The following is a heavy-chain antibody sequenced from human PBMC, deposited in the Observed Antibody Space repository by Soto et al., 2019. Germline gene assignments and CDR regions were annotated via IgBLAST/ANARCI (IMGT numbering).Heavy chain of an antibody. D-gene: IGHD6-13*01. CDR3: AADQVRSWHLRSRYYYYGMDV. V-gene: IGHV1-58*01. Sequence: GASVKVSCKASGFTFTSSAVQWVRQARGQRLEWIGWIVVGSGNTNYAQKFQERVTITRDMSTSTAYMELSSLRSEDTAVYYCAADQVRSWHLRSRYYYYGMDVWGQGTTVTVSS. CDR2: IVVGSGNT. J-gene: IGHJ6*02. CDR1: GFTFTSSA.